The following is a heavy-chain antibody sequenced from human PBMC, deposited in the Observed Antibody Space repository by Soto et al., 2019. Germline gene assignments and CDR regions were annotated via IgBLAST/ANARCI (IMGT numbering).Heavy chain of an antibody. CDR3: ARRARPDFYYMDV. V-gene: IGHV3-64*01. J-gene: IGHJ6*03. CDR1: EFPLRGYS. D-gene: IGHD6-6*01. CDR2: ISSNGVGT. Sequence: GGLMRVSSAAAEFPLRGYSMDLVRQDPGKGLEYVSGISSNGVGTYYANSVQGRFTISRDNSKNTVYLQMGSLRPEDMAVYYCARRARPDFYYMDVWGKGTTVTVSS.